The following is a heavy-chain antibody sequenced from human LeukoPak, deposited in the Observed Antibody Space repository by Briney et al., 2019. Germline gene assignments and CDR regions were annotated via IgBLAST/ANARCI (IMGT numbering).Heavy chain of an antibody. D-gene: IGHD3-22*01. CDR2: ISSSSSYI. J-gene: IGHJ4*02. CDR3: AKDPLVSMIVVVPHFDY. Sequence: GGSLRLSCAASGFTFSSYSMNWVRQAPGKGLEWVSSISSSSSYIYYADSVKGRFTISRDNAKNTLYLQMNSLRAEDTAVYYCAKDPLVSMIVVVPHFDYWGQGTLVTVSS. V-gene: IGHV3-21*01. CDR1: GFTFSSYS.